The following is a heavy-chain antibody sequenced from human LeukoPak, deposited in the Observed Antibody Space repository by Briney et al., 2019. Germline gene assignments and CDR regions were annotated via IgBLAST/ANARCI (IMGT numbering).Heavy chain of an antibody. J-gene: IGHJ4*02. CDR1: GGSFSGYY. CDR3: ARHGSVYSSSWYYFDY. V-gene: IGHV4-59*08. CDR2: IYYSGST. D-gene: IGHD6-13*01. Sequence: SETLSLTCAVYGGSFSGYYWSWIRQPPGKGLEWIGYIYYSGSTNYNPSLKSRVTISVDTSKNQFSLKLSSVTAADTAVYYCARHGSVYSSSWYYFDYWGQGTLVTVSS.